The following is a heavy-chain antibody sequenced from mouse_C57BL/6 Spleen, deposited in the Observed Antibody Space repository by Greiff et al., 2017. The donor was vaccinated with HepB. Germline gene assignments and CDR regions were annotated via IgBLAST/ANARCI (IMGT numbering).Heavy chain of an antibody. J-gene: IGHJ2*01. Sequence: DVMLVESGEGLVKPGGSLKLSCAASGFTFSSYAMSWVRQTPEKRLEWVAYISSGGDYIYYADTVKGRFTISRDNARNTLYLQMSSLKSEDTAMYYCTRDYGSRYFDYWGQGTTLTVSS. CDR1: GFTFSSYA. D-gene: IGHD1-1*01. CDR3: TRDYGSRYFDY. V-gene: IGHV5-9-1*02. CDR2: ISSGGDYI.